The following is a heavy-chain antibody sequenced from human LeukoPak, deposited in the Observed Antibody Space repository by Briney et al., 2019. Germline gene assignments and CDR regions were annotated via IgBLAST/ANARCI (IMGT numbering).Heavy chain of an antibody. D-gene: IGHD5-24*01. Sequence: GGSLRLSCAASGFTVSSNYMSWVRQAPGKGLEWVSVIYSGGSTYYTDSVKGRFTISRDNSKNTLYLQMNSLRAEDTAVYYCARVRWLQFRYFDLWGRGTLVTVSS. J-gene: IGHJ2*01. CDR2: IYSGGST. CDR1: GFTVSSNY. V-gene: IGHV3-53*01. CDR3: ARVRWLQFRYFDL.